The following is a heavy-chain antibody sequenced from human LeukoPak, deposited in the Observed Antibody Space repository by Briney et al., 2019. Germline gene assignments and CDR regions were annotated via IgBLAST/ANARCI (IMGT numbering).Heavy chain of an antibody. V-gene: IGHV3-30*03. J-gene: IGHJ4*02. CDR1: GFTFSSYG. Sequence: QAGRSLRLSCAASGFTFSSYGMHWVRQAPGKGLEWVAFISSDGSNKYYADSVKGRFTISRDNSKNTLHLQMNSLRAEDMAVYYCGPHDSSSHFWGQGTLVSVSS. CDR2: ISSDGSNK. D-gene: IGHD6-6*01. CDR3: GPHDSSSHF.